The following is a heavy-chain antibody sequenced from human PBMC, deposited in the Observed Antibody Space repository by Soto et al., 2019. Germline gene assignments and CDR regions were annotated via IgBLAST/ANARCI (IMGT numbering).Heavy chain of an antibody. CDR2: ISYDGSNK. D-gene: IGHD5-18*01. J-gene: IGHJ4*02. CDR1: GFTFSSYG. Sequence: QVQLVESGGGVVQPGRSLRLSCAASGFTFSSYGMHWVRQAPGKGLEWVAVISYDGSNKYYADSVKGRFTISRDNSKNTLYLQMNSLRAEDTAVYYCAKGGYSYGFGYWGQGTLVTFSS. CDR3: AKGGYSYGFGY. V-gene: IGHV3-30*18.